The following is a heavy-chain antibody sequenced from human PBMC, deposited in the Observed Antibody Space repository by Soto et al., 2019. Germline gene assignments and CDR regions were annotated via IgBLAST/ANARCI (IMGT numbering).Heavy chain of an antibody. CDR1: GGSFSGYY. V-gene: IGHV4-34*01. Sequence: QVQLQQWGAGLLKPSETLSLTCAVYGGSFSGYYWSWIRQPPGKGLEWIGEINHSGSTNYNPSLKRRFTISVDTSKNQFSLQLSSVTAADTAVYYCARGPRPARTAMVLPYPLDYWGQGTLVTVSS. J-gene: IGHJ4*02. CDR3: ARGPRPARTAMVLPYPLDY. D-gene: IGHD5-18*01. CDR2: INHSGST.